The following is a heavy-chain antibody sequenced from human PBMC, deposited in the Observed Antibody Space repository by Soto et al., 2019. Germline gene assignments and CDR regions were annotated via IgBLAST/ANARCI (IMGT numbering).Heavy chain of an antibody. Sequence: GGSLRLSCAASGLTFSSYAMSWVRQAPGKGLEWVSAISGSGGSTYYADSVKGRFTISRDNSKNTLYLQMNSLRAEDTAVYYCAKSAAGVTIFGVVIPWFDPWGQGTLVTVSS. J-gene: IGHJ5*02. CDR3: AKSAAGVTIFGVVIPWFDP. V-gene: IGHV3-23*01. CDR2: ISGSGGST. CDR1: GLTFSSYA. D-gene: IGHD3-3*01.